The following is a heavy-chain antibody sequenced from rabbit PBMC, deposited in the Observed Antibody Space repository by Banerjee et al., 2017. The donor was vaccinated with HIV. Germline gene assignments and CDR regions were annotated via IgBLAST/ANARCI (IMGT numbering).Heavy chain of an antibody. CDR3: ARDTAAGDGYAFNL. CDR2: IYPDYGTT. V-gene: IGHV1S47*01. Sequence: EESGGGLVQPEGSLTLTCKASGNDFSAYAISWVRQAPGKGLEWIAYIYPDYGTTDYATWVNGRFTISLDDAQNTVFLRMTSLTAADTATYFCARDTAAGDGYAFNLWGPGTLVTVS. CDR1: GNDFSAYA. J-gene: IGHJ4*01. D-gene: IGHD6-1*01.